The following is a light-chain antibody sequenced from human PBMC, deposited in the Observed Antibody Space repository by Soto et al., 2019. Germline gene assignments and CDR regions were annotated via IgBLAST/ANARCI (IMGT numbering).Light chain of an antibody. CDR2: EVN. CDR1: SSDVGGYNY. CDR3: SSYTSSTTLDRV. Sequence: QSALTQPASVSGSPGQSITIPCTGTSSDVGGYNYVSWYQQHPGKAPKLMIFEVNYRPSGVSNRFSGSKSGNTASLTISGLQAEDEADYYCSSYTSSTTLDRVFGGGTQLTVL. V-gene: IGLV2-14*01. J-gene: IGLJ3*02.